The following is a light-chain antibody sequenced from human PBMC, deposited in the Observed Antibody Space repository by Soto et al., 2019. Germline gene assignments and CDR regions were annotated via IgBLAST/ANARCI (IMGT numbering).Light chain of an antibody. CDR2: GAS. V-gene: IGKV3-20*01. CDR1: QSVSSSY. CDR3: QQYGSSSYT. Sequence: EIVLTQSPGTLSLSPGERATLSCRASQSVSSSYLAWYQQKPGQAPRLLIYGASSRATGIPDRFSGSGSGTDFTLTISRLEPEHFAVYYCQQYGSSSYTFGQGTKLEIQ. J-gene: IGKJ2*01.